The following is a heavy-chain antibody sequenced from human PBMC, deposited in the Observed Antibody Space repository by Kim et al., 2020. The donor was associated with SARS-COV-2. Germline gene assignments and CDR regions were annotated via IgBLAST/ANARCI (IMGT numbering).Heavy chain of an antibody. CDR2: ISYDGSNK. V-gene: IGHV3-30-3*01. CDR3: ARAGRIQLWLGNHDY. D-gene: IGHD5-18*01. Sequence: GGSLRLSCAASGFTFSSYAMHWVRQAPGKGLEWVAVISYDGSNKYYADSVKGRFTISRDNSKNTLYLQMNSLRAEDTAVYYCARAGRIQLWLGNHDYWGQGTLVTVSS. J-gene: IGHJ4*02. CDR1: GFTFSSYA.